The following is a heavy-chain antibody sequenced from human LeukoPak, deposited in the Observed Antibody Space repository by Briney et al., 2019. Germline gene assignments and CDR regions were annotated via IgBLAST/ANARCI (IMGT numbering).Heavy chain of an antibody. CDR3: ARDHYGSGTYYNNPRGSYFDY. Sequence: GASVKVSCKASGYTFTSYGVSWVRQAPGQGLEWMGWISTYNGNTNYAQKFQGRVTITADESTSTAYMELSSLRSEDTAVYYCARDHYGSGTYYNNPRGSYFDYWGQGALVTVSS. CDR2: ISTYNGNT. D-gene: IGHD3-10*01. V-gene: IGHV1-18*01. J-gene: IGHJ4*02. CDR1: GYTFTSYG.